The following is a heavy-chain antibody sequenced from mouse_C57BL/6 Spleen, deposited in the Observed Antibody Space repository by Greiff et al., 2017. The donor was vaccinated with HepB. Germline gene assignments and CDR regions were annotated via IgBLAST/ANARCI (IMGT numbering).Heavy chain of an antibody. CDR1: GFTFSSYA. CDR3: ARGSTMITKAWFAY. V-gene: IGHV5-4*03. J-gene: IGHJ3*01. CDR2: ISDGGSYT. Sequence: DVKLVESGGGLVKPGGSLKLSCAASGFTFSSYAMSWVRQTPEKRLEWVATISDGGSYTYYPDNVKGRFTISRDNAKNNLYLQMSHLKSEDTAMYYCARGSTMITKAWFAYWGQGTLVTVSA. D-gene: IGHD2-4*01.